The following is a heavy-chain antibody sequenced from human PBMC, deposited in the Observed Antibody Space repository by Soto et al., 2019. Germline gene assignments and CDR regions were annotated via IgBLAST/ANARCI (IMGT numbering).Heavy chain of an antibody. Sequence: SETLSLTCTVSGGSITSGAYYWTWIRQPPGKGLEWVGHIYVSGSTNYNPSFQSRLTISVDTTKNQFPLKLNSVTAADTAVYYCARGSFSSTSSWFDPWGQGTLVTVSS. V-gene: IGHV4-31*03. D-gene: IGHD6-6*01. CDR2: IYVSGST. J-gene: IGHJ5*02. CDR1: GGSITSGAYY. CDR3: ARGSFSSTSSWFDP.